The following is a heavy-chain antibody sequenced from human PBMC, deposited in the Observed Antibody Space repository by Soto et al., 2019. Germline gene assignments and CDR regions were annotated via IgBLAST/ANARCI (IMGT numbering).Heavy chain of an antibody. D-gene: IGHD6-13*01. V-gene: IGHV5-10-1*01. Sequence: GESLKISCTGSGYSFTSYWISWVRQMPGKGLEWMGRIDPSDSYTNYSPSFQGHVTISADKSISTAYLQWSSLKASDTAMYYCIAAAGTTSYYGMDVWGQGTTVTVSS. CDR1: GYSFTSYW. CDR3: IAAAGTTSYYGMDV. J-gene: IGHJ6*02. CDR2: IDPSDSYT.